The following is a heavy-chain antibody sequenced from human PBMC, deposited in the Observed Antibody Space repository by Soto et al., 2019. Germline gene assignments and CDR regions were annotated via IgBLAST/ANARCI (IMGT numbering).Heavy chain of an antibody. CDR2: IYPGDSNI. CDR3: ARQRYFDY. Sequence: GESLKISCQASGYIFHNYWIGWVRQMPGKGLEWLGIIYPGDSNIRDNPSFQGQVTISADKSLRTTYLHWSSLKTSDTAMYYCARQRYFDYWGQGTLVTVSS. CDR1: GYIFHNYW. J-gene: IGHJ4*02. V-gene: IGHV5-51*01.